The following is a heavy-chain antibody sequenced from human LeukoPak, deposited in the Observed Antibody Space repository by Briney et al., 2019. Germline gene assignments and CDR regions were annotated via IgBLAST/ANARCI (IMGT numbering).Heavy chain of an antibody. D-gene: IGHD4-17*01. CDR2: IRHDGSNT. CDR1: GFTFVNYG. CDR3: ARALPYGDYVGMDV. Sequence: PGGSLRLSCAASGFTFVNYGFHWVRQAPGKGLEWVAFIRHDGSNTYYIDSVKGRFTISRDKSMLYLQMNSLGPDDTAVYYCARALPYGDYVGMDVWGQGTMVTVSS. J-gene: IGHJ6*02. V-gene: IGHV3-30*02.